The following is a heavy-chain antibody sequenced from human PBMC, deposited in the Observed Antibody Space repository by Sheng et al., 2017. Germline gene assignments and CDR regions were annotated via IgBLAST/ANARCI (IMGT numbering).Heavy chain of an antibody. D-gene: IGHD2-2*01. CDR1: GGSISSSSYY. Sequence: QLQLQESGPGLVKPSETLSLTCTVSGGSISSSSYYWGWIRQPPGKGLEWIGSIYYSGSTYYNPSLKSRVTISVDTSKNQFSLKLSSVTAADTAVYYCARGIVVVPAAISWFDPWGQGTLVTVSS. J-gene: IGHJ5*02. CDR2: IYYSGST. V-gene: IGHV4-39*07. CDR3: ARGIVVVPAAISWFDP.